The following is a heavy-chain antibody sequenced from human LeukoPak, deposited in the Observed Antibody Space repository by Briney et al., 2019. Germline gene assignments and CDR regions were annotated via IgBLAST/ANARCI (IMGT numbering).Heavy chain of an antibody. CDR1: GFTFSSYS. CDR3: ARDHCSGGSCNDY. V-gene: IGHV3-21*01. D-gene: IGHD2-15*01. Sequence: GGSLRLSCAASGFTFSSYSMNWVRQAPGKGLEWVSSISSSSSYIYYADSVKGRFTISRDNAKNLLYLQMNSLRAEDTAVYYYARDHCSGGSCNDYWGQGTLVTVSS. CDR2: ISSSSSYI. J-gene: IGHJ4*02.